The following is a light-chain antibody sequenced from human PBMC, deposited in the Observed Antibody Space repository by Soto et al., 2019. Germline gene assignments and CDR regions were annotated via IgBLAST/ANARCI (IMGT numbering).Light chain of an antibody. CDR1: QSVSSSY. CDR2: AAS. J-gene: IGKJ2*01. CDR3: QHYGSSLYT. V-gene: IGKV3-20*01. Sequence: EIVLTQSPGTLSLSPGERATLSCRASQSVSSSYLGWYQQKPGQAPRLLIYAASSRATGIPDRFSGSGSGTDFTLTISRLEPEDFAVYYCQHYGSSLYTFGQGTKLEIK.